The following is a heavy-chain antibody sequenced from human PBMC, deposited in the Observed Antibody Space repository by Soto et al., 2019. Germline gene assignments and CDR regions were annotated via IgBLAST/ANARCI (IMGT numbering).Heavy chain of an antibody. CDR3: ARDPNGDYLGAFDF. Sequence: EVQLLEPGGGLVQPGGSLRLSCAASGFTFSSFFMSWVRPAPGQGLDWVSGIGANGGGTYYADSVKGRFIISRDNSKNTLYLQMNSLRAEDTAVYYCARDPNGDYLGAFDFWGQKTMVTVSS. V-gene: IGHV3-23*01. CDR2: IGANGGGT. D-gene: IGHD4-17*01. J-gene: IGHJ3*01. CDR1: GFTFSSFF.